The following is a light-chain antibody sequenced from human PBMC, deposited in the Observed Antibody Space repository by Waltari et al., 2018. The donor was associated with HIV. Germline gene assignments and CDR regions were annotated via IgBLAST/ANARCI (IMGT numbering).Light chain of an antibody. CDR1: SSNIGSHY. CDR2: HHD. CDR3: GTWDSSLSTGV. Sequence: QSVLPQPPSVSAAPGQKVTISCSGSSSNIGSHYVSWYQHLPGTAPKLLIYHHDGRPAGVPDRCSGSRSGTSASLDITGLQTGDQADYHCGTWDSSLSTGVVGGGTKLTVL. V-gene: IGLV1-51*01. J-gene: IGLJ3*02.